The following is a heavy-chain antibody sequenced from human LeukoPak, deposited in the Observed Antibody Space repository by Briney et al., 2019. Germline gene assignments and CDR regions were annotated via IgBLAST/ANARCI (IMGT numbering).Heavy chain of an antibody. Sequence: GGSLRLSCAASGFTFSSYSMNWVRQAPGKGLEWVSYISGSSSTIYYADSVKGRFTISRDNAKNSLYLQMNSLRAEDTAVYYCARSRTVRGAGYMDVWGKGTTVTISS. J-gene: IGHJ6*03. CDR2: ISGSSSTI. CDR3: ARSRTVRGAGYMDV. D-gene: IGHD3-10*01. CDR1: GFTFSSYS. V-gene: IGHV3-48*04.